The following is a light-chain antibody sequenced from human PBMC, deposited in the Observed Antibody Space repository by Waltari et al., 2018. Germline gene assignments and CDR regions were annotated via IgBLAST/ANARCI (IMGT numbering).Light chain of an antibody. J-gene: IGKJ4*01. CDR1: QSVSRN. V-gene: IGKV3-15*01. CDR2: GAS. Sequence: EIVMTQSPATLSVSPGERATLSCSASQSVSRNLAWYQQKPGQAPRLLIYGASTRATGIPARFSGSGSWTEFTLTISSLQSEDFVVYYCQQYNNWPLFGGGTKVEIK. CDR3: QQYNNWPL.